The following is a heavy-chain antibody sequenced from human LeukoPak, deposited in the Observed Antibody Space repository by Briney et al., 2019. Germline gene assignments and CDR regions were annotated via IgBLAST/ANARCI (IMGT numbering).Heavy chain of an antibody. V-gene: IGHV3-23*01. D-gene: IGHD3-22*01. CDR3: ARRAGDYSHPYDY. CDR2: ISVSGNT. Sequence: GGSLRLSCAASGFTLSSYAMSWVRQGPGKGLEWVSAISVSGNTYHADSVKGRFTISRDNSKNTLYLQMNSLRAEDTAVYYCARRAGDYSHPYDYWGQGTLVTVSS. J-gene: IGHJ4*02. CDR1: GFTLSSYA.